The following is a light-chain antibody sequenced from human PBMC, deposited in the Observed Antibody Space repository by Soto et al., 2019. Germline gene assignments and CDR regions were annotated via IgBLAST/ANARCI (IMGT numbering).Light chain of an antibody. CDR1: SSDVGGYNY. Sequence: QSALTQPASVSGSPGQSITISCTGTSSDVGGYNYVSWYQQHPGKAPKLMIYDGSNRPSGVSNRFSGSKSGNTASLTISGLQSEDEADYYCSSYTSSSTAYIFGTGTKLTVL. J-gene: IGLJ1*01. V-gene: IGLV2-14*01. CDR2: DGS. CDR3: SSYTSSSTAYI.